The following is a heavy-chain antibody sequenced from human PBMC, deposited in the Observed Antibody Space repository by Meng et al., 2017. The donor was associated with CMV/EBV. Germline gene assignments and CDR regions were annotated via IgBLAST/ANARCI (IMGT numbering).Heavy chain of an antibody. CDR3: ARTYYDFWSGYYGADAFDI. CDR1: GYTFTGYY. D-gene: IGHD3-3*01. V-gene: IGHV1-2*02. CDR2: INPNSGGT. Sequence: ASVKVSCKASGYTFTGYYMHWVRQAPGQGLEWMGWINPNSGGTNYAQKFQGRVTMTRDTSISTAYMELSRLRSDDTAVYYRARTYYDFWSGYYGADAFDIWGQGTMVTVSS. J-gene: IGHJ3*02.